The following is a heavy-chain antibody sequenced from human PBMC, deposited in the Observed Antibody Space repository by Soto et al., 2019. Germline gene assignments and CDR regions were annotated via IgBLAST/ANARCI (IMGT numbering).Heavy chain of an antibody. CDR2: ITDRGNTK. Sequence: ESGGGLVQPGGSVRLSCVVSGFTFSSYEMNWVRQAPGKGLEWVSYITDRGNTKYYADSVKGRFTISRDNAKNSLYLEMNSVRAEDTAVYYCARDYCSGASCYPGTDAFDIWGQGTMVTVFS. V-gene: IGHV3-48*03. J-gene: IGHJ3*02. D-gene: IGHD2-15*01. CDR3: ARDYCSGASCYPGTDAFDI. CDR1: GFTFSSYE.